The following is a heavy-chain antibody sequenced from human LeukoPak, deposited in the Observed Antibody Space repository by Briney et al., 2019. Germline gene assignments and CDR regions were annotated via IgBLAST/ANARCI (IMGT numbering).Heavy chain of an antibody. CDR1: GFTFSSYA. J-gene: IGHJ4*02. D-gene: IGHD3-10*01. V-gene: IGHV3-30-3*02. Sequence: GRSLRLSCAASGFTFSSYAMHWVRQAPGKGLEWVAVISYDGSNKYYADSVKGRFTISRDNSKNTLYLQMNSLRAEDTAVYYCAKTADSVRAHCDDYWGQGTLVTVSS. CDR2: ISYDGSNK. CDR3: AKTADSVRAHCDDY.